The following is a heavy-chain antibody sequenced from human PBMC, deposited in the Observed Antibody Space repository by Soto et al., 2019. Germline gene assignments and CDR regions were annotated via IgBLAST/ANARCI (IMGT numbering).Heavy chain of an antibody. CDR1: GFSFTSHA. D-gene: IGHD2-21*01. V-gene: IGHV3-23*01. J-gene: IGHJ1*01. CDR3: ARDLWGYLH. CDR2: ISAGSEGA. Sequence: EVQLLESGGGLVQPGGALRLSCAASGFSFTSHAMSWVRQAPGKGLQWISSISAGSEGAYYADSVKGRFTISRDNSNNTLYLHMNRLRAEDTAVYDCARDLWGYLHWGQGTLVTVSS.